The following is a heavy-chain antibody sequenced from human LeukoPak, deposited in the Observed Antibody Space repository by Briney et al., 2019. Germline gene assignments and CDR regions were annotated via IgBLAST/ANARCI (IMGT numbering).Heavy chain of an antibody. CDR1: GGSISSYC. CDR2: IYYSGST. Sequence: PSETLSLTCTVSGGSISSYCWSWIRQPPGKGPEWIGYIYYSGSTNYNPSLKSRVTISVDTSKNQFSLKLSSVTAADTAVYYCARARGYYYMDVWGKGTTVTVSS. CDR3: ARARGYYYMDV. V-gene: IGHV4-59*01. D-gene: IGHD3-10*01. J-gene: IGHJ6*03.